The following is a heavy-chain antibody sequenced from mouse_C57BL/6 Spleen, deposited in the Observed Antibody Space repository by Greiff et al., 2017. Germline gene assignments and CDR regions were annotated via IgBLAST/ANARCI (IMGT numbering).Heavy chain of an antibody. V-gene: IGHV1-26*01. J-gene: IGHJ3*01. D-gene: IGHD2-4*01. CDR2: INPNNGGT. Sequence: EVQLQQSGPELVNPGASVKISCKASGYTFTDYYMNWVKQSHGKSLEWIGDINPNNGGTSYNQKFKGKATLTVDKSSSTVYMELRSLTSEDSAVDSCARYGLRRTWCDYWGQGTPVTVSA. CDR1: GYTFTDYY. CDR3: ARYGLRRTWCDY.